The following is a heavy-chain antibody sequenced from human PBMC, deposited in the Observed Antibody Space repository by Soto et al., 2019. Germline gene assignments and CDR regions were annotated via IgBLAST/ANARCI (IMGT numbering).Heavy chain of an antibody. V-gene: IGHV4-31*03. J-gene: IGHJ4*02. CDR3: ARDKITGLFDY. CDR1: GGSISSGGYY. Sequence: SETLSLTCTVSGGSISSGGYYWSWIRQHPGKGLEWIGYIYYSGSTYYNPSLKSRVTISIDTSKNQFSLKLTSVTAADTAVYYCARDKITGLFDYWGQGTLVTVSS. D-gene: IGHD2-8*02. CDR2: IYYSGST.